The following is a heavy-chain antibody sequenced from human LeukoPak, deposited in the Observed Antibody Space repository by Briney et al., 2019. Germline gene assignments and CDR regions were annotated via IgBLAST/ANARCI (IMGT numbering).Heavy chain of an antibody. CDR2: IYHSGIT. CDR3: ARESPSGSYCYYCYYMDL. Sequence: SETLSLTRAVSGDSIRSNSWWSWVRQSPGKGLEWIGEIYHSGITNYNPSLKSRITMSIDESKSQFSLRLSSVTAADTAVYYCARESPSGSYCYYCYYMDLWGKGTTVTVSS. J-gene: IGHJ6*03. V-gene: IGHV4-4*02. D-gene: IGHD1-26*01. CDR1: GDSIRSNSW.